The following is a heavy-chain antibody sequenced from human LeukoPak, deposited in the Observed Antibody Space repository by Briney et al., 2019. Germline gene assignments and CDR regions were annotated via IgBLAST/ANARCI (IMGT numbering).Heavy chain of an antibody. CDR2: IYYSGST. D-gene: IGHD3-16*01. CDR3: ARAGGDLNLDY. V-gene: IGHV4-59*12. J-gene: IGHJ4*02. CDR1: GGSISGYY. Sequence: SETLSLTCTVSGGSISGYYWSWIRQPPGKGLEWIGYIYYSGSTNYNPSLKSRVTMSVDTSKNQFSLKLSSVTAADTAVYYCARAGGDLNLDYWGQGTLVTVSS.